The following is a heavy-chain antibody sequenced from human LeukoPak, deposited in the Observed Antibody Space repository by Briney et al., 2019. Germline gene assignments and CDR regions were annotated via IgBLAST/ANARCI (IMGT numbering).Heavy chain of an antibody. J-gene: IGHJ3*02. CDR3: ARQHYYDRGDAFDI. V-gene: IGHV4-61*05. CDR2: IYYSGST. CDR1: GGSISSSSYY. Sequence: SETLSLTCTVSGGSISSSSYYWSWIRQPPGKGLEWIGYIYYSGSTNYNPSLKSRVAISVDTSKNQFSLKLSSVTAADTAVYYCARQHYYDRGDAFDIWGQGTMVTVSS. D-gene: IGHD3-22*01.